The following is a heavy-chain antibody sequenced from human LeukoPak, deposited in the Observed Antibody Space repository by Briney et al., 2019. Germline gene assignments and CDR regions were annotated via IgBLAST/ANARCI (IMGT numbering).Heavy chain of an antibody. CDR1: GGSISSYY. D-gene: IGHD3-22*01. Sequence: SETLSLTRTVSGGSISSYYWSWIRQPPGKGLEWIGYIYYSGSTNYNPSLKSRVTISVDTSKNQFSLKLSSVTAADTAVYYCARLDSRVYYFDYWGQGTLVTVSS. J-gene: IGHJ4*02. CDR3: ARLDSRVYYFDY. V-gene: IGHV4-59*08. CDR2: IYYSGST.